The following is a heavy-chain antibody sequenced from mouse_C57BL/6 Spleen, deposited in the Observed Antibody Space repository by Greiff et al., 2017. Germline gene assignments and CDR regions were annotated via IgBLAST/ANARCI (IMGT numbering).Heavy chain of an antibody. CDR2: IRLKSDNYAT. V-gene: IGHV6-3*01. D-gene: IGHD4-1*01. CDR3: TWDEGFAY. Sequence: EVMLVESGGGLVQPGGSMKLSCVASGFTFSNYWMNWVRQSPEKGLEWVAQIRLKSDNYATHYAESVKGRFTISRDDSKSSVYLQMNNLRAEDTGIYYCTWDEGFAYWGQGTLVTVSA. CDR1: GFTFSNYW. J-gene: IGHJ3*01.